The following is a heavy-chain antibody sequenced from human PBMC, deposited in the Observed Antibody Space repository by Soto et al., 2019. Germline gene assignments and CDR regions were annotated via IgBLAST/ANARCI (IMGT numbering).Heavy chain of an antibody. CDR1: GESISSSSYY. Sequence: SETLSLTCIVSGESISSSSYYWGWIRQPPGKGLEWIGSIYYSGRTYYNPSFKSRVTISIDTSKNQFSLKLSSVTATDAAVYYCARQRTTVVTQAYFDHWGQGALVTVSS. D-gene: IGHD2-21*02. CDR2: IYYSGRT. J-gene: IGHJ4*02. CDR3: ARQRTTVVTQAYFDH. V-gene: IGHV4-39*01.